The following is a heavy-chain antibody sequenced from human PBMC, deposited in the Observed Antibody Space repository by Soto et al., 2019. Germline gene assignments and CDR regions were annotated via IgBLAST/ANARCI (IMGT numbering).Heavy chain of an antibody. CDR2: IDHSGST. J-gene: IGHJ6*02. CDR3: ARGLRYSGMDV. Sequence: QVHLQQWGAGLLKPSETLSLTCAVHRGSFNAYSWPWIRQPPGKGLEWIGEIDHSGSTTYNPSLKSRIIMSVDTSKNQFSLNVSSMTAADTAVYYCARGLRYSGMDVWGQGTTVTVSS. CDR1: RGSFNAYS. V-gene: IGHV4-34*02.